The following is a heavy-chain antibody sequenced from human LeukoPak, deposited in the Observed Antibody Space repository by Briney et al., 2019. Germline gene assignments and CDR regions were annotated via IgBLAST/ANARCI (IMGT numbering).Heavy chain of an antibody. Sequence: ASVKVSCKASGYTFTNYGINWVRQAPGQGLEWMGWIRASNGNTNYAQKVQGRVTMTTDTSTSTAYMELRSLRSDDTAVYYCARDRLRCSGGSCYPETYYYYMDVWGKGTTVTVSS. CDR3: ARDRLRCSGGSCYPETYYYYMDV. CDR2: IRASNGNT. CDR1: GYTFTNYG. D-gene: IGHD2-15*01. V-gene: IGHV1-18*01. J-gene: IGHJ6*03.